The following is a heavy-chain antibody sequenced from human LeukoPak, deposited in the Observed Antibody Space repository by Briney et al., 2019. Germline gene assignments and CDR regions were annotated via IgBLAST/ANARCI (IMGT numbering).Heavy chain of an antibody. J-gene: IGHJ5*02. CDR3: ARGLDTDTDWFDP. CDR1: GFTFSSYA. V-gene: IGHV3-30*01. CDR2: ISYDGSNK. Sequence: GGSLRLSCAASGFTFSSYAMHWVRQAPGKGLEWVAVISYDGSNKYYADSVKGRFTISRDNSKNTLYLQMNSLRAEDTAVYYCARGLDTDTDWFDPWGQGTLVTVSS. D-gene: IGHD6-19*01.